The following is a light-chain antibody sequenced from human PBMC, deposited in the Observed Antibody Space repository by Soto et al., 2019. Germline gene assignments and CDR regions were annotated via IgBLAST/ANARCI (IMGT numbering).Light chain of an antibody. J-gene: IGKJ2*01. Sequence: ELVLTPSPGPLSSSPGERATLSCRASQSVGTSYLAWYQQTPGQSPTPRIYGASNRATGIPDRFSGSGSGTDFTLTISRLEPEEFAVYFCQQYGRSPPFTFGQGTKVEIK. CDR1: QSVGTSY. CDR3: QQYGRSPPFT. CDR2: GAS. V-gene: IGKV3-20*01.